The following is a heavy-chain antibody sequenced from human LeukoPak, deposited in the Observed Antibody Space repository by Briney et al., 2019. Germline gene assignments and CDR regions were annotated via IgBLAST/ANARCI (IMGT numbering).Heavy chain of an antibody. Sequence: PSETLSLTCAVSGVSFNDYYWSWVRQTPGKGLEWIGEINHSGYTNDSPSLKSRVTLSIGTSRKQFSLNLRSVTVADTGIYYCTRMTTGRDYWGQGTLVTVSS. CDR1: GVSFNDYY. D-gene: IGHD4-17*01. CDR3: TRMTTGRDY. CDR2: INHSGYT. V-gene: IGHV4-34*01. J-gene: IGHJ4*02.